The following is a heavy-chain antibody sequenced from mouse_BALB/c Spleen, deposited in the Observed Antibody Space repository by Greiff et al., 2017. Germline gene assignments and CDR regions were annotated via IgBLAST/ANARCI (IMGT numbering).Heavy chain of an antibody. Sequence: EVKLLESGADLVKPGGSLKLSCAASGFTFSSYGMSWVRQTPDKRLEWVATISSGGSYTYYPDSVKGRFTISRDNAKNTLYLQMSSLKSEDTAMYYCAVHGGSSGYWAMDYWGEGTSVTVSS. J-gene: IGHJ4*01. CDR3: AVHGGSSGYWAMDY. V-gene: IGHV5-6*01. CDR2: ISSGGSYT. CDR1: GFTFSSYG. D-gene: IGHD3-1*01.